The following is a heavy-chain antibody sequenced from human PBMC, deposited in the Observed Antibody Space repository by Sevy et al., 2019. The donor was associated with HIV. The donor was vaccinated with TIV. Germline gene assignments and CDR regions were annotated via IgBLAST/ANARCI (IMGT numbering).Heavy chain of an antibody. CDR1: GFTFSSYA. CDR2: ISYDGSNK. Sequence: GSLRLSCAASGFTFSSYAMHWVRQAPGKGLEWVAVISYDGSNKYYADSVKGRFTISRDNSKNTLYLQMNSLRAEDTAVYYCARTAGRITIFGVSGGPFDYWGQGTLVTVSS. CDR3: ARTAGRITIFGVSGGPFDY. D-gene: IGHD3-3*01. J-gene: IGHJ4*02. V-gene: IGHV3-30-3*01.